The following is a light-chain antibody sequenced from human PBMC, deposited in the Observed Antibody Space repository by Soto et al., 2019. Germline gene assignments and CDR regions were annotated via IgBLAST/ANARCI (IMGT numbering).Light chain of an antibody. V-gene: IGKV4-1*01. CDR3: QQYYTTPFT. Sequence: DIVMTQSPDSLAVSLGESATINCKSSQSVWHSSNSRHYLAWYQQKPGQPPQLLIYWASTRESGVPDRFSGSGSGTDFSLTISSLQAADVAVYYCQQYYTTPFTFGPGTKVDIK. CDR2: WAS. J-gene: IGKJ3*01. CDR1: QSVWHSSNSRHY.